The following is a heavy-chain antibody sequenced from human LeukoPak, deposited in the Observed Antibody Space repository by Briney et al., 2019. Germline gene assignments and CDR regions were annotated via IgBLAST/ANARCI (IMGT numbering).Heavy chain of an antibody. CDR2: IYYSGST. Sequence: SETLSLTCTVSGDSISSYYWSWIRQPPGKGLEWIGYIYYSGSTNYNPSLKSRVTISVDTSKNQFSLKLSSVTAADTAIYYCARLAIVGATRPFDYWGQGTLVTVSS. CDR3: ARLAIVGATRPFDY. D-gene: IGHD1-26*01. V-gene: IGHV4-59*08. J-gene: IGHJ4*02. CDR1: GDSISSYY.